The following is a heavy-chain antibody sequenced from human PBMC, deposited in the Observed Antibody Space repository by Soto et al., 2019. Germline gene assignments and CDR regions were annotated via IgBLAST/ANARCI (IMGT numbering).Heavy chain of an antibody. J-gene: IGHJ4*02. V-gene: IGHV4-34*01. CDR2: INHSGST. CDR3: ARDPNYGGNSGGDY. Sequence: SETLSLTCAVYGGSFSGYYWSWIRQPPGKGLEWIGEINHSGSTNYNPSLKSRVTISVDTSKNQFSLKLSSVTAADTAVYYCARDPNYGGNSGGDYWGQGTLVTVSS. CDR1: GGSFSGYY. D-gene: IGHD4-17*01.